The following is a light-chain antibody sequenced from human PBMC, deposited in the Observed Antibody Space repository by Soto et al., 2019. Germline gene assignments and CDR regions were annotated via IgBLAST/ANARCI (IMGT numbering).Light chain of an antibody. CDR3: MQALQTRA. V-gene: IGKV2-28*01. Sequence: DIVMTQSPLSLPVTPGGPASISCRSSQSLLHSNGYNYLDWYLQKPGQSPQLLIYLGSNRASGVPDRFSGSGSGTDFTLKISRVEAEDVGVYYCMQALQTRAFGQGTKVDIK. CDR2: LGS. J-gene: IGKJ1*01. CDR1: QSLLHSNGYNY.